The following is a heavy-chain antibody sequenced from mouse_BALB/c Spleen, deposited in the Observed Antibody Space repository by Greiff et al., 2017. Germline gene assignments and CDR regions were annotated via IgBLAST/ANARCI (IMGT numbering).Heavy chain of an antibody. D-gene: IGHD2-14*01. Sequence: DVMLVESGGGLVQPGGSRKLSCAASGFTFSSFGMPWFRQAPETGLEWVAYISSGSSTIYYADTVKGRFTISRDNPKNTLFLQMTSLRSEDTAMYYCARGDRYWYFDVWGAGTTVTVSS. CDR2: ISSGSSTI. J-gene: IGHJ1*01. CDR3: ARGDRYWYFDV. CDR1: GFTFSSFG. V-gene: IGHV5-17*02.